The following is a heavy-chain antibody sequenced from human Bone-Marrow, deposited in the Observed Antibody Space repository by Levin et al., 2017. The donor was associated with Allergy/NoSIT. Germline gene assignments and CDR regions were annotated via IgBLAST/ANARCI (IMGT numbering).Heavy chain of an antibody. CDR2: LNGRGTIP. Sequence: PGGSLRLSCAASGFTFSSYAMTWVRRAPGKGLEWVSSLNGRGTIPYYADSVKGRFTISRDNSKNTVSLQMNSLRADDTAVYYCARSRVWSTNYYYNMAVWGQWTTVTVSS. D-gene: IGHD2-2*01. CDR3: ARSRVWSTNYYYNMAV. J-gene: IGHJ6*02. V-gene: IGHV3-23*01. CDR1: GFTFSSYA.